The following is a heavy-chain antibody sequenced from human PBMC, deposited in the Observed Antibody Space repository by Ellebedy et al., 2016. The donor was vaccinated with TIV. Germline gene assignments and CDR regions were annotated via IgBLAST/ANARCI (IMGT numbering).Heavy chain of an antibody. Sequence: GGSLRLXXAASGFTFSSYAMSWVRQAPGKGLEWVSGTSGSGGNTYYADSVKGRFTISRDISKNTLFLQMSSLRAEDTAIYYCAKGREDSVYGGIDYWGQGTLVTVSS. J-gene: IGHJ4*02. CDR2: TSGSGGNT. CDR1: GFTFSSYA. V-gene: IGHV3-23*01. D-gene: IGHD5/OR15-5a*01. CDR3: AKGREDSVYGGIDY.